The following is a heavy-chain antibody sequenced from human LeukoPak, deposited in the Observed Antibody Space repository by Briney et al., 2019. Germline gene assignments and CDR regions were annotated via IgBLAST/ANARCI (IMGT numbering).Heavy chain of an antibody. Sequence: SETLSLTCVVSGGSVSGYYWGWIRQPPGKGLEWIGYIYYSGSTNYNPSLKSRVTISVDTSKNQFSPKLSSVTAADTAVYYCAREGSSGWYFDYWGQGTLVTVSS. CDR2: IYYSGST. J-gene: IGHJ4*02. D-gene: IGHD6-19*01. CDR3: AREGSSGWYFDY. V-gene: IGHV4-59*02. CDR1: GGSVSGYY.